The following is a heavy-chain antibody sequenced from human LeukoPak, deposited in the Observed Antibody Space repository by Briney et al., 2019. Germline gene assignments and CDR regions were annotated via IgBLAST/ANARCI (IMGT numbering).Heavy chain of an antibody. J-gene: IGHJ5*02. CDR2: INHSGST. Sequence: PSETLSLTCAVYGGSFSGYYWSWIRQPPGKGLEWIGEINHSGSTYYNPSLKSRVTISVDTSKNQFSLKLSSVTAADTAVYYCARGRRRFLNRFDPWGQGTLVTVSS. CDR1: GGSFSGYY. V-gene: IGHV4-34*01. CDR3: ARGRRRFLNRFDP. D-gene: IGHD3-3*01.